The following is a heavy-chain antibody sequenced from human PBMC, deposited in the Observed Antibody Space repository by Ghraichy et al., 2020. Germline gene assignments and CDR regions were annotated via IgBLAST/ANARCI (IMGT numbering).Heavy chain of an antibody. J-gene: IGHJ3*02. CDR3: ARASSSYDFWSGYRYPDAFDI. D-gene: IGHD3-3*01. Sequence: ASVKVSCKASGYTFTSYGISWVRQAPGQGLEWMGWISAYNGNTNYAQKLQGRVTMTTDTSTSTAYMELRSLRSDDTAVYYCARASSSYDFWSGYRYPDAFDIWGQGTMVTVSS. V-gene: IGHV1-18*01. CDR2: ISAYNGNT. CDR1: GYTFTSYG.